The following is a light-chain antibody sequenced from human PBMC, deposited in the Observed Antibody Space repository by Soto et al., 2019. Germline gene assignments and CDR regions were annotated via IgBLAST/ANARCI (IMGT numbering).Light chain of an antibody. J-gene: IGLJ3*02. CDR3: CSYTSSSIRV. CDR1: SSNIGNNY. V-gene: IGLV1-51*01. CDR2: DNN. Sequence: QSVLTQPPSVSAAPGQKVTISCSGSSSNIGNNYVSWYQQLPGTAPKLLIYDNNKRPSGIPDRFSGSKSGTSATLGITGLQTGDEADYYCCSYTSSSIRVFGGGTKLTVL.